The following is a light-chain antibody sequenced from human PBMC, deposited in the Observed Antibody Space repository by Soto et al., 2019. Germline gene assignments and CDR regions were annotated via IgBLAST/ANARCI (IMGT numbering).Light chain of an antibody. Sequence: QSALTQPPSASGTPGQRVTISCSGSSSNIGSNTVNWYQQLPGTAPKLLIYSNNQRPSGVPDRFSGSKSGTSSSLAISGLQSEDEADYYFAAWDDSLNGFYVFGTGTKLTVL. J-gene: IGLJ1*01. CDR2: SNN. CDR1: SSNIGSNT. CDR3: AAWDDSLNGFYV. V-gene: IGLV1-44*01.